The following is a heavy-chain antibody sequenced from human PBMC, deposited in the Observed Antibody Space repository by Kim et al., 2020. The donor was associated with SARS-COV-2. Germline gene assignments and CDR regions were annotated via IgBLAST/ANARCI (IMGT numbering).Heavy chain of an antibody. CDR1: GFTFSSYA. CDR2: ISYDGSNK. J-gene: IGHJ4*02. CDR3: ARSPDSAGTIDY. V-gene: IGHV3-30-3*01. Sequence: GGSLRLSCAASGFTFSSYAMHWVRQAPGKGLEWVAVISYDGSNKYYADSVKGRFTISRDNSKNTLYLQMNSLRAEDTAVYYCARSPDSAGTIDYWGQGTLVTVSS. D-gene: IGHD6-13*01.